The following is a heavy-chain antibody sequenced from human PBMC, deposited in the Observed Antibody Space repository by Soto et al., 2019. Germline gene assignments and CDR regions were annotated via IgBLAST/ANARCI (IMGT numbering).Heavy chain of an antibody. CDR1: GGSISDSSHY. Sequence: QVLLQESGPGLVKPSETLSLTCTVSGGSISDSSHYWAWIRQPPGKGLEWIATINYSGRTYYNPSLSSRVTISLDTSRVQFSLNLNSVTASDTAVYYCARHFGNYGDWAFDFWGQGTLVTVSS. V-gene: IGHV4-39*01. CDR3: ARHFGNYGDWAFDF. J-gene: IGHJ4*02. D-gene: IGHD4-17*01. CDR2: INYSGRT.